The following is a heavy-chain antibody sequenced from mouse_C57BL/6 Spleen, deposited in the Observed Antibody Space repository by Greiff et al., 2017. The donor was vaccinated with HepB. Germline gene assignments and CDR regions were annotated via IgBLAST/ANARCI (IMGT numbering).Heavy chain of an antibody. CDR1: GYTFTDYE. D-gene: IGHD1-1*01. V-gene: IGHV1-15*01. J-gene: IGHJ4*01. CDR3: TRGPFTTVVGNAMDY. CDR2: IDPETGGT. Sequence: VKLMESGAELVRPGASVTLSCKASGYTFTDYEMHWVKQTPVHGLEWIGAIDPETGGTAYNQKFKGKAILTADKSSSTAYMELRSLTSEDSAVYYCTRGPFTTVVGNAMDYWGQGTSVTVSS.